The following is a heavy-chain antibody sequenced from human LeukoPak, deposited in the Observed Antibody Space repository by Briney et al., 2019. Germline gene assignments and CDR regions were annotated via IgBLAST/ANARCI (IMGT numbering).Heavy chain of an antibody. CDR2: INHSGST. CDR3: ATGIAAAGPSEDDAFDI. V-gene: IGHV4-34*01. D-gene: IGHD6-13*01. CDR1: GGSFSGYY. J-gene: IGHJ3*02. Sequence: PSETLSLTCAVYGGSFSGYYWSWIRQPPGKGLEWIGEINHSGSTNYNPSLKSRVTISVDTSKNQFSLKLSSVTAADTAVYYCATGIAAAGPSEDDAFDIWGQGTMVTVSS.